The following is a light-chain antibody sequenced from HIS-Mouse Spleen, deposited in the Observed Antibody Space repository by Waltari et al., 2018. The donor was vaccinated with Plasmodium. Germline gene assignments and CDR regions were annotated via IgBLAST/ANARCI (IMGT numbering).Light chain of an antibody. Sequence: QSVLTQPPSASGTHGQRVPISCSGSSSNIGSNTVHWYQQLPGTAPKLLIYSNNQRPSGVPDRFSGSKSGTSASLAISGLQSEDEADYYCAAWDDSLNGPVFGGGTKLTVL. CDR1: SSNIGSNT. V-gene: IGLV1-44*01. CDR2: SNN. J-gene: IGLJ2*01. CDR3: AAWDDSLNGPV.